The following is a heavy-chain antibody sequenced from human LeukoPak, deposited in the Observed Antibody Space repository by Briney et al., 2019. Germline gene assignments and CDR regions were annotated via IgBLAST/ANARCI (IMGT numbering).Heavy chain of an antibody. CDR1: GFTFRSHW. D-gene: IGHD5-24*01. J-gene: IGHJ4*02. Sequence: GGSLRLSCVASGFTFRSHWMHWVRQAPGKGLEWVSYIVNDEITTNYAESVRGQFTTSRDNAKNTIYLQMDSLRAEDTAVYYCTRDHGFHFDFWGQGTLVTVSS. CDR3: TRDHGFHFDF. CDR2: IVNDEITT. V-gene: IGHV3-74*01.